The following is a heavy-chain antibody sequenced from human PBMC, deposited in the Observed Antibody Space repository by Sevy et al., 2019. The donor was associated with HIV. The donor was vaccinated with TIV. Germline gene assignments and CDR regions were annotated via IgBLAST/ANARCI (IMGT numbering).Heavy chain of an antibody. CDR3: TKERVTTRTIEGYYYYIDV. J-gene: IGHJ6*03. CDR2: IKSKTDGRTT. D-gene: IGHD4-4*01. CDR1: GFTVSNSW. V-gene: IGHV3-15*01. Sequence: GGSLRLSCAASGFTVSNSWMSCVRQAPGKGLEWVGRIKSKTDGRTTDYAAPVKGAFTISRDDSKNTPYLQMNSMQTEETAVYSCTKERVTTRTIEGYYYYIDVWGKGTTVTVSS.